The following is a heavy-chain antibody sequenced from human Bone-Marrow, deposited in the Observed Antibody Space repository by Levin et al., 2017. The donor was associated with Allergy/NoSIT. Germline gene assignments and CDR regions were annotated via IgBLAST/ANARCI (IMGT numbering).Heavy chain of an antibody. D-gene: IGHD6-19*01. Sequence: PGGSLRLSCAASGFTFSSYAMSWVRQAPGKGLEWVSAISGSGGSTFYADSVKGRFTISRDNSKNTLYLQMNSLRAEDTAVYYCAKLTGLAVAGTRGFDYWGQGTLVTVSS. J-gene: IGHJ4*02. V-gene: IGHV3-23*01. CDR2: ISGSGGST. CDR3: AKLTGLAVAGTRGFDY. CDR1: GFTFSSYA.